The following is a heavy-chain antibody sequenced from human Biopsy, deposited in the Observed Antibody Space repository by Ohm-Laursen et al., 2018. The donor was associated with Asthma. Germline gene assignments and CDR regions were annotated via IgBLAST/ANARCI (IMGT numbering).Heavy chain of an antibody. Sequence: SLRLSCAASGFVFSQCGMHWVRQGPGKGLEWVALVSSDGHNKYYEDSVMGRFTISRDNSKNRLYLQINSLRVEDSAVYYCARQSGQDYGCSSAFDTWGQGTMVAVSS. V-gene: IGHV3-30*03. CDR1: GFVFSQCG. CDR2: VSSDGHNK. CDR3: ARQSGQDYGCSSAFDT. J-gene: IGHJ3*02. D-gene: IGHD2-2*01.